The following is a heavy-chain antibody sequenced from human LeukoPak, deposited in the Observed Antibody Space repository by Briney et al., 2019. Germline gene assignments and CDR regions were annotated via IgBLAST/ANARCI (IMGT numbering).Heavy chain of an antibody. V-gene: IGHV3-53*01. CDR3: ASGDGYLQPY. Sequence: GGSLRFSCAASGFSVSGKFMSWVRLAPGKGLEWVSIIHYDGKIRYAGSVGGRFAIYRDDSENTLFLQMNSLRVDDTAVYFCASGDGYLQPYWGQGTLVTVSS. CDR2: IHYDGKI. CDR1: GFSVSGKF. D-gene: IGHD2-21*01. J-gene: IGHJ4*02.